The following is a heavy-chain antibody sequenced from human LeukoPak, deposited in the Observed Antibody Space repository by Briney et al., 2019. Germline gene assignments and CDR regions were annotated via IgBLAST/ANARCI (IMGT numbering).Heavy chain of an antibody. CDR2: IIPIFGTA. CDR1: GGTFSSYA. Sequence: SVKVSCKASGGTFSSYAISWVRQAPGQGLEWMGGIIPIFGTANYAQKFQGRVTITADESTSTAYMELSSLRSEDTAVYYCARVPTRNSSGYRNWFDPWGQGTLDTVSS. J-gene: IGHJ5*02. CDR3: ARVPTRNSSGYRNWFDP. V-gene: IGHV1-69*13. D-gene: IGHD3-22*01.